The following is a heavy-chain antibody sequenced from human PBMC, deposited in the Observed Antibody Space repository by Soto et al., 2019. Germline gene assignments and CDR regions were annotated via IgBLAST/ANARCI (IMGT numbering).Heavy chain of an antibody. J-gene: IGHJ6*02. CDR3: AKTLGIGRNYYYYGMDV. Sequence: GGSLRLSCAASGFTFSSYAVSWVRQAPGKGLEWVSAISGSGGSTYYADSVKGRFTISRDNSKNTLYLQMNSLRAEDTAVYYCAKTLGIGRNYYYYGMDVWGQGTTVTVSS. D-gene: IGHD1-26*01. V-gene: IGHV3-23*01. CDR1: GFTFSSYA. CDR2: ISGSGGST.